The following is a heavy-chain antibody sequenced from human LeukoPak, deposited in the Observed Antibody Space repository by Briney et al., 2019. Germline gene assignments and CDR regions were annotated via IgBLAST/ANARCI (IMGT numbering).Heavy chain of an antibody. Sequence: GGSLRLSCAASGFTFDDYAMHWVRQAPVKGLERVSGISWNSGSIGYADSVKGRFTISRDNAKNSLYLQMNSLRAEDTALYYCAKAGYSYGATRGYFDYWGQGTLVTVSS. V-gene: IGHV3-9*01. CDR2: ISWNSGSI. D-gene: IGHD5-18*01. CDR3: AKAGYSYGATRGYFDY. J-gene: IGHJ4*02. CDR1: GFTFDDYA.